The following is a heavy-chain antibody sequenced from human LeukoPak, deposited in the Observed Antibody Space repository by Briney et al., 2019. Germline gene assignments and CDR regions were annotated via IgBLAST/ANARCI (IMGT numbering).Heavy chain of an antibody. D-gene: IGHD4-17*01. CDR1: GLTGSHNY. CDR3: IVFGDSNH. J-gene: IGHJ5*02. V-gene: IGHV3-53*01. CDR2: IHTSGGT. Sequence: GGSLRLSCAASGLTGSHNYVSWVRQAPGKGLEWVSAIHTSGGTCYADSVKGRFAISRDTSKNTLYLQINSLRVEDTAVYYCIVFGDSNHWGQGTLVTVSS.